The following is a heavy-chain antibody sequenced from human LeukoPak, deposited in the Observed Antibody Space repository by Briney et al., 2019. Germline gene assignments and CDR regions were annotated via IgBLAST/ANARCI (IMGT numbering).Heavy chain of an antibody. CDR1: GGSISSSSYY. CDR2: IYYSGST. J-gene: IGHJ4*02. CDR3: ARVPVSGRYYFDY. Sequence: PSETLSLTCTVSGGSISSSSYYWGWIRQPPGKGLEWIGSIYYSGSTYYNPSLKSRVTISVDTSKNQFSLKLSSVTAADTAVYYCARVPVSGRYYFDYWGQGTLVTVSS. D-gene: IGHD3-10*01. V-gene: IGHV4-39*07.